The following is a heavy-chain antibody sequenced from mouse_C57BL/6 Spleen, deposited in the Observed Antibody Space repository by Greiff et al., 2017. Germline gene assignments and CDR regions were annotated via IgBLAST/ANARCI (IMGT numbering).Heavy chain of an antibody. CDR3: ARGCLYDYNGHDFDY. Sequence: QVQLQQSGAELARPGASVKLSCKASGYTFTSYGISWVKQRTGQGLEWIGEIYPRSGNTYYNEKLKGKATLTADKSSSTAYMELRSLTSEDSAVYVCARGCLYDYNGHDFDYWGQGTTLTVSS. CDR1: GYTFTSYG. J-gene: IGHJ2*01. CDR2: IYPRSGNT. V-gene: IGHV1-81*01. D-gene: IGHD2-4*01.